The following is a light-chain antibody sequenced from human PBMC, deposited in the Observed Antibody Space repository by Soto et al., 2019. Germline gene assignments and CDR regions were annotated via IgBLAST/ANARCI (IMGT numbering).Light chain of an antibody. J-gene: IGLJ2*01. CDR2: EGS. Sequence: QSALTQPASVSGSPGQSITISCTGTSSDVGSYNLVSWYQQHPGKAPKLMIYEGSKRPSGVSNRFSGSKSDNTASLTISGLQAEDEADYYCCSYAGSSTPAVVFGGGTKLTVL. CDR1: SSDVGSYNL. CDR3: CSYAGSSTPAVV. V-gene: IGLV2-23*01.